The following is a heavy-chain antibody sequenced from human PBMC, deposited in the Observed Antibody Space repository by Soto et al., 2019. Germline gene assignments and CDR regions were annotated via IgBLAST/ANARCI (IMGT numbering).Heavy chain of an antibody. Sequence: QVQLVQSGAEVRKPGASVRLSCKASGYTFNRFYLHWVRQAPGQGLEWMGIINTRGGTTAYAPNFRGRLTVTRDTSTSTLYMELSNLRSEDTAVYYCARGPDDSDVPRWDYWGQGTRVTVSS. CDR2: INTRGGTT. J-gene: IGHJ4*02. CDR1: GYTFNRFY. D-gene: IGHD4-17*01. CDR3: ARGPDDSDVPRWDY. V-gene: IGHV1-46*02.